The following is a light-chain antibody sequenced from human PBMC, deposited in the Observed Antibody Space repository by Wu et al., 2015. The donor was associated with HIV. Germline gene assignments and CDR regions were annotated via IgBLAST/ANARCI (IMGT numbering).Light chain of an antibody. CDR1: QSVSSY. CDR3: QHWNT. J-gene: IGKJ2*01. Sequence: EIVLTQSPATLSLSPGERATLSCRASQSVSSYLAWYQQKPGQAPRLLIYDASNRATGIPARFSGSGSGTDFTLTISSLEPEDFAVYYCQHWNTFGQGTKLEIK. CDR2: DAS. V-gene: IGKV3-11*01.